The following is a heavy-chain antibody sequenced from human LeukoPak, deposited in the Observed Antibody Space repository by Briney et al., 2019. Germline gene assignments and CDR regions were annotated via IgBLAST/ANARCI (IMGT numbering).Heavy chain of an antibody. V-gene: IGHV4-34*01. J-gene: IGHJ4*02. CDR2: INHSGST. CDR1: GGSCSGYY. D-gene: IGHD5-18*01. Sequence: SETLSLTCAVYGGSCSGYYWSWIRQPPGKGLEWIGEINHSGSTNYNPSLKSRVTISVDTSKNQFSLKLSSVTAADTAVYYCARVGDTAMVRDGYKKYYFDYCGQGTLVTVSS. CDR3: ARVGDTAMVRDGYKKYYFDY.